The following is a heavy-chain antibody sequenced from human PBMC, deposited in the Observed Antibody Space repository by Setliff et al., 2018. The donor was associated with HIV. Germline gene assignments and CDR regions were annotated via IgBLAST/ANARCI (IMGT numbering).Heavy chain of an antibody. CDR3: ARDRSNWNYGKNYMDV. Sequence: KSSETLSLTCAVYGGSVSGYYWSWIRQPPGKGLEWIGEINHSGSTNYNPSLKSRVTISVDTSKNQFSLKLSSVTAADTAVYYCARDRSNWNYGKNYMDVWGKGTTVTVSS. CDR2: INHSGST. CDR1: GGSVSGYY. D-gene: IGHD1-7*01. J-gene: IGHJ6*03. V-gene: IGHV4-34*01.